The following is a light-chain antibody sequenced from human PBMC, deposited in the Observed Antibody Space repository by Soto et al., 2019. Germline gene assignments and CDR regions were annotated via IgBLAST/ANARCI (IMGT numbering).Light chain of an antibody. CDR1: QDISDD. V-gene: IGKV1-17*01. J-gene: IGKJ1*01. CDR2: GAS. CDR3: LQNNSYPRT. Sequence: IQMTQSPSSLSASVGDRVTITCRASQDISDDVGWYQQTPGKAPKLLISGASRLQSGVPSRFSGSGSGAAFTLTITSLRPEDSATYYCLQNNSYPRTFGQGTKVDI.